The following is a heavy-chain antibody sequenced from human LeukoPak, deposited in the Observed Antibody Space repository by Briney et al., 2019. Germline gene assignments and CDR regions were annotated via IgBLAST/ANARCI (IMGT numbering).Heavy chain of an antibody. CDR3: AELGITMIGGV. V-gene: IGHV3-48*03. Sequence: GSLRPSCAAPGFTFSCYEIKLVRQASGKGVEGVSYISSSGSTIYYADSVKGRFTISRDNAKNSLYLQMNSLRAEDTAVYYCAELGITMIGGVWGKGTTVTISS. CDR1: GFTFSCYE. CDR2: ISSSGSTI. D-gene: IGHD3-10*02. J-gene: IGHJ6*04.